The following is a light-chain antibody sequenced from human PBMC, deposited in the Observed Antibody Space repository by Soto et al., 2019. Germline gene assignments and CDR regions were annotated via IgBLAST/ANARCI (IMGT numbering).Light chain of an antibody. CDR3: QQYNSWPPFT. J-gene: IGKJ2*01. CDR1: QTVSRN. Sequence: EIVMTQSPATLSVSPGERVTFSCRASQTVSRNVAWYQQRPGQAPRLLIFDALRRATGISDRFSGSGSGTEVTLTISSLQSEDFAVYYCQQYNSWPPFTFGQGTKVEIK. CDR2: DAL. V-gene: IGKV3D-15*01.